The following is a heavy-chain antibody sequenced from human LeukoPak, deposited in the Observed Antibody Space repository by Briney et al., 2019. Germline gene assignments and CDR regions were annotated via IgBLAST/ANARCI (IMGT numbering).Heavy chain of an antibody. V-gene: IGHV4-39*01. CDR2: VYFNGRT. CDR3: ARHPPNYDFSVPQALNYFDS. D-gene: IGHD3-3*01. J-gene: IGHJ4*02. CDR1: GVSLIISNDY. Sequence: SETLSLTCTVSGVSLIISNDYWAWIRQPPGKGLEWIGSVYFNGRTYYNPSLQSRVTISVDTSNNQFSLNLSSVTAADTAVYYCARHPPNYDFSVPQALNYFDSWGQGTLVTVSS.